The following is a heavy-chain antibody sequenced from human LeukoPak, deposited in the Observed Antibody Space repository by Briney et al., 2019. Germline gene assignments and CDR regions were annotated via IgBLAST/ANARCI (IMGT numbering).Heavy chain of an antibody. CDR2: INHSGST. V-gene: IGHV4-39*07. J-gene: IGHJ4*02. CDR1: FNSIRSSSYY. Sequence: SETLSLTCTVSFNSIRSSSYYWGWIRQFPGKGLEWIGEINHSGSTNYNPSLKSRVTISVDTSKNQFSLKLSSVTAADTAVYYCARGPRSSGYVDYWGQGTLVTVSS. CDR3: ARGPRSSGYVDY. D-gene: IGHD3-22*01.